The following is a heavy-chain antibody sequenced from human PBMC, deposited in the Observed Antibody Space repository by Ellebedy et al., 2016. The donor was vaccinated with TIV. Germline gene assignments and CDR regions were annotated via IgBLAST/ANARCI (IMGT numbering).Heavy chain of an antibody. Sequence: LRLXCAVSGGSISSGGYSWSWIRQPPGKGLEWIGYIYHSGSTYYNPSLKSRVTISVDRSKNQFSLKLSSVTAADTAVYYCARGYGVAGGNSPDYFDYWGQGTLVTVSS. D-gene: IGHD4-23*01. J-gene: IGHJ4*02. CDR1: GGSISSGGYS. CDR3: ARGYGVAGGNSPDYFDY. CDR2: IYHSGST. V-gene: IGHV4-30-2*01.